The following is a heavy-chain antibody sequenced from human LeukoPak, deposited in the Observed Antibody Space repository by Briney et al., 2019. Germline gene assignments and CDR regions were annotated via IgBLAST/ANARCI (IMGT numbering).Heavy chain of an antibody. Sequence: SETLSLTCAVYGGSFSGYYWSWIRQPPGKGLEWIGEINHSGSTNYNPSLKSRVTISVDTSKNQFSLKLSSVTAADTAVYYCARGKNMVRGVTPPRGHWFDPWGQGTLVTVSS. CDR1: GGSFSGYY. J-gene: IGHJ5*02. V-gene: IGHV4-34*01. D-gene: IGHD3-10*01. CDR3: ARGKNMVRGVTPPRGHWFDP. CDR2: INHSGST.